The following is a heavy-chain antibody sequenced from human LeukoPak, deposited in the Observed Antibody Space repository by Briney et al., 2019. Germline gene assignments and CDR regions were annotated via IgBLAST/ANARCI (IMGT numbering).Heavy chain of an antibody. CDR2: ITAGGFST. CDR1: GFIFSPYA. D-gene: IGHD1-26*01. V-gene: IGHV3-23*01. J-gene: IGHJ4*02. Sequence: GGSLRLSCAASGFIFSPYAMSWVRQVPGKGLEWVSAITAGGFSTYYADSVKGRFTISRDNSNDTLYLHINILRAEDTAIYYCAKDWGAHYFDNWGQGIMVTVSS. CDR3: AKDWGAHYFDN.